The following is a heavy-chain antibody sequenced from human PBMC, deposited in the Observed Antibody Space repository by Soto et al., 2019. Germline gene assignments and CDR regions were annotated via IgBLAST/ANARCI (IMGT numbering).Heavy chain of an antibody. J-gene: IGHJ5*02. Sequence: QVQLVQSGAEVKKPGASVKVSCKASGYTFTSYGISWVRQAPGQGLEWMGWISAYNGNTNYAQKLQGRVTMTTDTSTSTAYRELRSLGSDDTAVYYCAREGGVGGSWYPKQNWFDPWGQGTLVTVSS. CDR2: ISAYNGNT. CDR1: GYTFTSYG. CDR3: AREGGVGGSWYPKQNWFDP. D-gene: IGHD6-13*01. V-gene: IGHV1-18*01.